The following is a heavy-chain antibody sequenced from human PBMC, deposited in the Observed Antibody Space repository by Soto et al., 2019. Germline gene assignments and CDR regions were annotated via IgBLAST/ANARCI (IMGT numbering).Heavy chain of an antibody. D-gene: IGHD6-13*01. CDR1: GFTFSTYD. J-gene: IGHJ4*02. CDR2: IGHGDDA. CDR3: AALAANIF. V-gene: IGHV3-13*01. Sequence: EVRLVESGGGLVQPGGSLRLSCAASGFTFSTYDMHWVRQAAGKGLEWVSAIGHGDDAYYAAYVQARFTIYRENARNTYYLQMVCMRAGVTAVYYCAALAANIFWGQGAQVTVSS.